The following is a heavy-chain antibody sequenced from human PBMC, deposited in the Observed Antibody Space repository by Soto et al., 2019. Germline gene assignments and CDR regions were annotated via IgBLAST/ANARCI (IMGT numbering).Heavy chain of an antibody. V-gene: IGHV1-18*01. CDR3: ARGRQLGDYYYGMDV. CDR2: ISAYNGNT. Sequence: SVEVSCKASGYTFTSYGISWVRQAPRQGLEWMGWISAYNGNTNYAQKLQGRVTMTTDTSTSTAYMELRSLRSDDTAVYYCARGRQLGDYYYGMDVWGQGTTVTVSS. D-gene: IGHD6-6*01. J-gene: IGHJ6*02. CDR1: GYTFTSYG.